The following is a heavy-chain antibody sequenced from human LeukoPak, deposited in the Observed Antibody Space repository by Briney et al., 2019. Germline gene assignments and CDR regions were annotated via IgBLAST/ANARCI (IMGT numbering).Heavy chain of an antibody. CDR1: GGSISSSSFY. J-gene: IGHJ4*02. Sequence: SETLSLTCTVSGGSISSSSFYWGWIRQPPGKGLEWIGGIYYSGSTYYNPSLKSRVTISVDTSKNQFSLRLSSVTAADTAVYYCARGSTTPSLYGGGGTYYFDYWGQGTLVTVSS. CDR3: ARGSTTPSLYGGGGTYYFDY. V-gene: IGHV4-39*01. D-gene: IGHD4-23*01. CDR2: IYYSGST.